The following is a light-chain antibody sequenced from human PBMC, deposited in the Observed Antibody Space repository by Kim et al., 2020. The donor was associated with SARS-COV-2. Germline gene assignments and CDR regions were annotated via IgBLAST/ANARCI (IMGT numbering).Light chain of an antibody. V-gene: IGKV1-39*01. CDR3: QQSFRTPWT. CDR2: AAS. CDR1: QDISSY. J-gene: IGKJ1*01. Sequence: SASVGDRVTITCRASQDISSYLNWYQQKTGTAPKLLMYAASSLQSGVPSRFRGGGSGTEYTLTISSLQPEDFATYYCQQSFRTPWTFGQGTKLEIK.